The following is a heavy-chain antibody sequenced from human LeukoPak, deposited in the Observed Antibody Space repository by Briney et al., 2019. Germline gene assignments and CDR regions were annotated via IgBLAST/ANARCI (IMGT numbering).Heavy chain of an antibody. V-gene: IGHV4-59*01. Sequence: SETLSLTCTVSGGSFSSYYWSWIRQPPGKGLEWIGCIYYSGSTNYNPSLKSRVTISVDTSKNQFSLKLSSVTAADTAVYYCARDGRWAAAGTGYYGMDVWGQGTTVTVSS. CDR1: GGSFSSYY. J-gene: IGHJ6*02. CDR3: ARDGRWAAAGTGYYGMDV. D-gene: IGHD6-13*01. CDR2: IYYSGST.